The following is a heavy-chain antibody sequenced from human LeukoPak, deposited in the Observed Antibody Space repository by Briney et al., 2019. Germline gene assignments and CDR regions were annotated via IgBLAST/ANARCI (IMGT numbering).Heavy chain of an antibody. CDR3: ARRYGDYVRWFDP. J-gene: IGHJ5*02. V-gene: IGHV1-2*02. CDR2: INPNSGGT. Sequence: ASVKVSCKASGHTFTGYYMHWVRQAPGQGLEWMGWINPNSGGTNYAQKFQGRVTMTRDTSISTAYMELSRLRSDDTAVYYCARRYGDYVRWFDPWGQGTLVTVSS. CDR1: GHTFTGYY. D-gene: IGHD4-17*01.